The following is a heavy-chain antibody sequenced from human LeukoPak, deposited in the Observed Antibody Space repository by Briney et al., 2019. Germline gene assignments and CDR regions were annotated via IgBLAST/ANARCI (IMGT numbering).Heavy chain of an antibody. J-gene: IGHJ4*02. Sequence: GGSLRLSCAASGFTFSNYGMHCVRQAPGKGLEWVAVIWYDGTNKYYADSVKGRFTISRDNSENTLYLQMHSLRADDTAVYYCARDRGSYGDFLFDYWGQGSLVTVSS. D-gene: IGHD4-17*01. CDR3: ARDRGSYGDFLFDY. CDR1: GFTFSNYG. V-gene: IGHV3-33*01. CDR2: IWYDGTNK.